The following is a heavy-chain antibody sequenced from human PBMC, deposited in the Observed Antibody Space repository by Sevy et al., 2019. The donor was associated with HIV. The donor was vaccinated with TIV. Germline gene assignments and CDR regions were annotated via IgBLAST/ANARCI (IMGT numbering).Heavy chain of an antibody. V-gene: IGHV1-2*02. CDR3: AITRPAADVASWLYYFDY. CDR1: RYTFSDHL. CDR2: IKPNSGGT. D-gene: IGHD2-2*02. Sequence: ASGKVSCQASRYTFSDHLIHWVRQAPGQGLAWMGWIKPNSGGTRLAQRFQGRFTLTRDASISTAFIELTRLQSDDTAVYYCAITRPAADVASWLYYFDYWGQGTRVTVSS. J-gene: IGHJ4*02.